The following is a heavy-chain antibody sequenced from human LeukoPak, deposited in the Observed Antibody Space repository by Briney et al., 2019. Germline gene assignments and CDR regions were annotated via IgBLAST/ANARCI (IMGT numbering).Heavy chain of an antibody. V-gene: IGHV3-30*02. CDR1: IFSFSTFG. CDR2: ITYDGSDK. CDR3: AKGLGDYDDFRLGF. J-gene: IGHJ4*02. Sequence: PGGSLRPSWPASIFSFSTFGSHWVRQPPGKGREWVAFITYDGSDKYYADSVKGRFTVSRDNSKNTLYLHMNSLRVEDTAVYYCAKGLGDYDDFRLGFWGQGTLVTVSS. D-gene: IGHD4-17*01.